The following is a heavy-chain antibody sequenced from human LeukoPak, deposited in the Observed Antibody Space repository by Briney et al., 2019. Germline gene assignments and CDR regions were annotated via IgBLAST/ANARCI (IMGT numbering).Heavy chain of an antibody. V-gene: IGHV1-46*01. Sequence: GASVKVSCKASGYTFTSYYMHWVRQAPGQGLEGMGIINTSGGSTSYAQKFQVRVTMTRDMSTSTVYMELSSLRSEDTAVYYCARDLGSYGSWYYYYYMDVWGKGTTVTVSS. CDR3: ARDLGSYGSWYYYYYMDV. J-gene: IGHJ6*03. CDR2: INTSGGST. D-gene: IGHD5-18*01. CDR1: GYTFTSYY.